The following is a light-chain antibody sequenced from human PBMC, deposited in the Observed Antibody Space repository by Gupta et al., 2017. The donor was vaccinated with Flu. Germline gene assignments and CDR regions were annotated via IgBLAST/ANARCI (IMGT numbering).Light chain of an antibody. CDR2: LGS. V-gene: IGKV2-28*01. Sequence: VTPGEPASISCRSSQSLLHSNGYNYLDWYLQKPGQSPQLLIYLGSNRAAGVPDRCSGSGSGTDFTLKISRVEAEDVGVYYCMQALQTPWTFGQGTKVEIK. CDR3: MQALQTPWT. CDR1: QSLLHSNGYNY. J-gene: IGKJ1*01.